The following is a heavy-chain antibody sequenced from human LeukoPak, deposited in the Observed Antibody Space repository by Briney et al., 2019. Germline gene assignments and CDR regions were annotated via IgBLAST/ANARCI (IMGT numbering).Heavy chain of an antibody. D-gene: IGHD3-3*01. CDR3: AKVVGYDFWSGYYGMDV. Sequence: GGSLRLSCAASGFTFSSYAMSWIRQAPGKGLEWVSAISGSGGSTYYADSVKGRFTISRDNSKNTLYLQMNSLRAEDTAVYYCAKVVGYDFWSGYYGMDVWGQGTTVTVSS. CDR2: ISGSGGST. CDR1: GFTFSSYA. V-gene: IGHV3-23*01. J-gene: IGHJ6*02.